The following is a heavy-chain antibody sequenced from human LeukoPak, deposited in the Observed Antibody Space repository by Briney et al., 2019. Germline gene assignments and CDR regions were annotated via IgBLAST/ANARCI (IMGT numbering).Heavy chain of an antibody. J-gene: IGHJ4*02. D-gene: IGHD3-10*01. CDR2: ISRSGGTT. CDR1: GFTFSSYA. CDR3: AKSLRFEDYTNLPFDY. Sequence: GGSLRLSCAASGFTFSSYAMSWVRQAPGKGLEWVSAISRSGGTTYYADSVKGRFIISRDNSKNTLYLQMNSLRAEDTAVYYRAKSLRFEDYTNLPFDYWGQGTVVTVSS. V-gene: IGHV3-23*01.